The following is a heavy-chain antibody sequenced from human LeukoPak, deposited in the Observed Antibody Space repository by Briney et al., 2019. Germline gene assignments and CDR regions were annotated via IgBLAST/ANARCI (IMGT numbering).Heavy chain of an antibody. CDR3: ARGGWVHYDILTGYYDY. CDR1: GYTFSSYG. D-gene: IGHD3-9*01. V-gene: IGHV1-18*04. Sequence: ASVKVSCKASGYTFSSYGITGVRQAPGQGLEWMGWISSYNGNTKYARSLQGRVTMTTDTSTGTAYMELRSLRSDDTAVYYCARGGWVHYDILTGYYDYWGQGTLVTVSS. CDR2: ISSYNGNT. J-gene: IGHJ4*02.